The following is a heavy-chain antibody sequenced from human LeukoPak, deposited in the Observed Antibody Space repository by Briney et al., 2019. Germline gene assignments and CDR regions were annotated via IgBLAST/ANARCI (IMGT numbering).Heavy chain of an antibody. V-gene: IGHV1-2*02. CDR1: GYTFTGYY. CDR2: INPNSGVT. CDR3: ARDPSDNYFPCMDV. J-gene: IGHJ6*03. Sequence: ASVKVSCKASGYTFTGYYMYWVRQAPGQGLEWLGWINPNSGVTSYAQKFQGRVTMTRDTSISTAYMELSRLRSDDTAVYYCARDPSDNYFPCMDVWGKGTTVTVSS.